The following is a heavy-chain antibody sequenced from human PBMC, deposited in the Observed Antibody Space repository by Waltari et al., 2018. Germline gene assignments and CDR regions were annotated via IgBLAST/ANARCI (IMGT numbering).Heavy chain of an antibody. CDR3: VRGKMYSRPYFDY. J-gene: IGHJ4*02. CDR2: IHHSGSI. D-gene: IGHD6-13*01. Sequence: QMQLQQWGAGLLKPSETLSLTCAVPGESFLGYYWNWLRQPPGRGLEWIGEIHHSGSINYNPSLESRVTISQDMSKNQFSLKLTSVTAADTAVYYCVRGKMYSRPYFDYWGQGTLVTVSS. V-gene: IGHV4-34*01. CDR1: GESFLGYY.